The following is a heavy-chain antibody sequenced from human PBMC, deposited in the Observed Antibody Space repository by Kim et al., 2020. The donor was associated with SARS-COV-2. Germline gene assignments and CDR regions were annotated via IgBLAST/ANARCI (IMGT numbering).Heavy chain of an antibody. V-gene: IGHV4-59*01. CDR3: ATSPAGVRTTYYFDY. D-gene: IGHD3-10*01. Sequence: PSRKSRVTISVDTSKNQFSLKLSSVTAADTAVYYCATSPAGVRTTYYFDYWGQGTLVTVSS. J-gene: IGHJ4*02.